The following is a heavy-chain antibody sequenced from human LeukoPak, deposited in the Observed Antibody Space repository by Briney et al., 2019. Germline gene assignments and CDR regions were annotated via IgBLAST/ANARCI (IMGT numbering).Heavy chain of an antibody. Sequence: GASVKVSCKASGYTFTSYGIRWVRQAPGQGLEWMGWINASNGSTNYAQKLQGRVTMTTDTSTSTVYMELRSLRSDDTAVYYCAIDSIRLCDVCAYCGEGTLVTVSS. V-gene: IGHV1-18*01. D-gene: IGHD2-21*02. CDR2: INASNGST. CDR1: GYTFTSYG. CDR3: AIDSIRLCDVCAY. J-gene: IGHJ4*02.